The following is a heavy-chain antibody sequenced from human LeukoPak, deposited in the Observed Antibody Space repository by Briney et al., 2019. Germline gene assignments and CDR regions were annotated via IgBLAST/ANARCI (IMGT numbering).Heavy chain of an antibody. CDR1: GYSISSGYF. CDR3: ARVNGSSGPYYYYYYMDV. D-gene: IGHD6-13*01. Sequence: SETLSLTCTVSGYSISSGYFWGWIRQPPGKGLEWIGYIYYSGSTNYNPSLKSRVTISVDTSKNQFSLKLSSVTAADTAVYYCARVNGSSGPYYYYYYMDVWGKGTTVTVSS. J-gene: IGHJ6*03. V-gene: IGHV4-61*01. CDR2: IYYSGST.